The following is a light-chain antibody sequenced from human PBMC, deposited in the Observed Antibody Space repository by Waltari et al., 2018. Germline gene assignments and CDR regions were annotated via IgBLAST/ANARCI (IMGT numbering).Light chain of an antibody. CDR3: QQYDISPLT. Sequence: EIVLTQSPGTLSLSPGERATLSCRASQTVRTTYLAWYQQKPGQSPTLLIYGASSRATGIPARFSGSVSGTDFSLTISSLEPEDFAVYYCQQYDISPLTFGGGTKVEIK. CDR2: GAS. V-gene: IGKV3-20*01. CDR1: QTVRTTY. J-gene: IGKJ4*01.